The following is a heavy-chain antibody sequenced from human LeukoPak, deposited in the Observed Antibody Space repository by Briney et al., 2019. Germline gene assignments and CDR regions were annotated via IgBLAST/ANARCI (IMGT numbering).Heavy chain of an antibody. V-gene: IGHV4-4*07. CDR3: AREGTYYDILTGYSGLAYFNY. CDR2: IYTSGST. CDR1: GGSISSYY. D-gene: IGHD3-9*01. J-gene: IGHJ4*02. Sequence: SETLSLTCTVSGGSISSYYWSWIRQPAGKGLEWIGRIYTSGSTNYNPSLKSRVTMSVDTSKNQFSLKLSSVTAADTAVYYCAREGTYYDILTGYSGLAYFNYWGQGTLVTVSS.